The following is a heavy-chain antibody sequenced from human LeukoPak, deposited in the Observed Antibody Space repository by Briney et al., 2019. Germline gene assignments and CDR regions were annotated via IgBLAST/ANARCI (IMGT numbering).Heavy chain of an antibody. Sequence: ASVKVSCKASGYTFTSYYMHWVRQAPGQGLEWMGIINPSGGSTSYAQKFQGRVTMTRDTSISTAYMELSRLRSDDTAVYYCARDIAAAGTEFAYWGQGTLVTVSS. CDR2: INPSGGST. CDR1: GYTFTSYY. D-gene: IGHD6-13*01. CDR3: ARDIAAAGTEFAY. V-gene: IGHV1-46*01. J-gene: IGHJ4*02.